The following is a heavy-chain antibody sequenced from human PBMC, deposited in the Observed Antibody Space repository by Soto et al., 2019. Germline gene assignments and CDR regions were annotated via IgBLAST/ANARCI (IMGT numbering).Heavy chain of an antibody. Sequence: XETLSLPSTVSGGSLSSYECNWVRKSAGKGLEWIGRIYPSGSTTYNPSLKSRLTMSVDTSKNQFSLRLTSMTAADTAVYYCATGRSEVVPGAMDPWAQGTLVTVSS. CDR3: ATGRSEVVPGAMDP. CDR2: IYPSGST. J-gene: IGHJ5*02. V-gene: IGHV4-4*07. D-gene: IGHD2-2*01. CDR1: GGSLSSYE.